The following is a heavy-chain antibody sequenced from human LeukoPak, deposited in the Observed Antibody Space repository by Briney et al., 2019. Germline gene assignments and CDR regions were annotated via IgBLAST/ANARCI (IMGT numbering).Heavy chain of an antibody. CDR2: IIPIFGTA. CDR1: GGTFISYA. V-gene: IGHV1-69*13. Sequence: SVKVSCKASGGTFISYAISWVRQAPGQGVEWMGRIIPIFGTATYAQKFQGRVTITPDESTSTAYLELSSLRSEDTAVYYCARDPDGYSDYDIFVAFDIWGQGTMVTVSS. J-gene: IGHJ3*02. D-gene: IGHD5-12*01. CDR3: ARDPDGYSDYDIFVAFDI.